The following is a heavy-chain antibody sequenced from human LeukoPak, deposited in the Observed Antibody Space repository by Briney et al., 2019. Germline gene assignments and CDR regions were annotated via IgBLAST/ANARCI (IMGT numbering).Heavy chain of an antibody. CDR3: TRDHDFWRGPLDV. D-gene: IGHD3-3*01. Sequence: GGSLRLSCTASGFNFGNYSLSWFRQAPGVGLEWVAFIRREGYGGTTEYAASVKGRFTISRDDSKSIAYLQMNSLKTEDTGVYYCTRDHDFWRGPLDVWGKGTTVTVSS. CDR2: IRREGYGGTT. V-gene: IGHV3-49*03. CDR1: GFNFGNYS. J-gene: IGHJ6*04.